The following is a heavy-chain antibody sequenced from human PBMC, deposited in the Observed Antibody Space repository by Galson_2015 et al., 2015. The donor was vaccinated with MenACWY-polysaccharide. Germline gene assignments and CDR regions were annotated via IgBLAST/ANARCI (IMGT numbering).Heavy chain of an antibody. CDR3: AKAHSSGWYEPFDY. D-gene: IGHD6-13*01. J-gene: IGHJ4*02. V-gene: IGHV3-9*01. CDR1: GFTFDDYA. Sequence: SLRLSCAASGFTFDDYAMHWVRQAPGRGLEWVSGISWNSGTIVYADSVKGRFTISRDNAKNSLYLRMNSLRAEDTALYYCAKAHSSGWYEPFDYWGQGTLITVSS. CDR2: ISWNSGTI.